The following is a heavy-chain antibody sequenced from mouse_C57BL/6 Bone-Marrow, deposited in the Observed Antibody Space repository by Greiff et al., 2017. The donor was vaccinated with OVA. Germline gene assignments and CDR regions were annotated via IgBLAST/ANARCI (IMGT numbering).Heavy chain of an antibody. CDR2: IYPRSGNT. D-gene: IGHD1-1*01. CDR1: GYTFTSYG. CDR3: ARDPITTVVGY. J-gene: IGHJ2*01. V-gene: IGHV1-81*01. Sequence: QVQLKQSGAELARPGASVKLSCTASGYTFTSYGISWVKQRTGQGLEWIGEIYPRSGNTYYNEKFKGKATLTADKSSSTAYMELRSLTSEDSAVYFCARDPITTVVGYWGQGTTLTVSS.